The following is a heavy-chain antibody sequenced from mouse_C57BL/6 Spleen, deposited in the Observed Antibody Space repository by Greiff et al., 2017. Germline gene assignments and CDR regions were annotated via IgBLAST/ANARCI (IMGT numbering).Heavy chain of an antibody. CDR2: IDPSDSET. Sequence: QVQLKQPGAELVRPGSSVKLSCKASGYTFTSYWMHWVKQRPIQGLEWIGNIDPSDSETHYNQKFKDKATLTVDKSSSTAYMQLSSLTSEDSAVYYCARGGSKTPYYAMDYWGQGTSVTVSS. CDR3: ARGGSKTPYYAMDY. D-gene: IGHD1-1*01. V-gene: IGHV1-52*01. J-gene: IGHJ4*01. CDR1: GYTFTSYW.